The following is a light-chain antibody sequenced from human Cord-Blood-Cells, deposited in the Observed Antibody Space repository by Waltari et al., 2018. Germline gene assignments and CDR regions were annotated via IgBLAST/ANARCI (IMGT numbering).Light chain of an antibody. CDR2: GAS. Sequence: EIVMTQSPATLSVSPGERATLSCRTCQSVSSNSAGYQQHHGQAPRHLIYGASTSATGSPARCSGSGSATEFTTTTSSRQSEDFAVYYCQQYNNWPPFTFGPGTKVDIK. CDR3: QQYNNWPPFT. V-gene: IGKV3-15*01. CDR1: QSVSSN. J-gene: IGKJ3*01.